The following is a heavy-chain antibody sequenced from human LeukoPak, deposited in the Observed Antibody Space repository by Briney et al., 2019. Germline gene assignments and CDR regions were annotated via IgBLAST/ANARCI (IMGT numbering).Heavy chain of an antibody. V-gene: IGHV4-4*02. CDR3: ARGPVGGTTYNDGDAFDI. CDR2: IYHSGST. CDR1: GGSISSSNW. Sequence: SETLSLTCAVSGGSISSSNWWSWVRQPPGKGLERIGEIYHSGSTNYDPSLKSRVTISVDTSKNQFSLKLSSVTAADTAVYYCARGPVGGTTYNDGDAFDIWGQGTMVTVSS. J-gene: IGHJ3*02. D-gene: IGHD1-7*01.